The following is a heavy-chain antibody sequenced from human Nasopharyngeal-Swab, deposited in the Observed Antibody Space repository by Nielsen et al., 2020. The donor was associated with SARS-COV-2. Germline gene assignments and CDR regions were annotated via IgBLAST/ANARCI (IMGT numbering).Heavy chain of an antibody. Sequence: SETLSLTCTASGGSISSSSYYWGWIRQPPGKGLEWIGSIYYSGSTYYNPSLKSRVTISVDTSKNQFSLKLSSVTAADTAVYYCARVYYDSSGYYYYYYYYYMDVWGKGTTVTVSS. J-gene: IGHJ6*03. V-gene: IGHV4-39*07. CDR1: GGSISSSSYY. D-gene: IGHD3-22*01. CDR2: IYYSGST. CDR3: ARVYYDSSGYYYYYYYYYMDV.